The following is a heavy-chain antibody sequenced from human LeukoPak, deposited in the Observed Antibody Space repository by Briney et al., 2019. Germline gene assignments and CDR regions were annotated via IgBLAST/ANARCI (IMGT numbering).Heavy chain of an antibody. V-gene: IGHV1-8*01. CDR3: ARGPTAMVTYYFDY. J-gene: IGHJ4*02. CDR1: GYTFTSYD. Sequence: ASVKVSCKASGYTFTSYDINWVRQATGQGLEWMGWMNPNSGNTGYAQKSQGRVTMTRNTSISTAYMELSSLRSEDTAVYYCARGPTAMVTYYFDYWGQGTLVTVSS. CDR2: MNPNSGNT. D-gene: IGHD5-18*01.